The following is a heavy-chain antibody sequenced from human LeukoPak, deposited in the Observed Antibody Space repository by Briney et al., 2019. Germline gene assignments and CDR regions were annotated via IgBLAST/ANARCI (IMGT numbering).Heavy chain of an antibody. D-gene: IGHD3-3*01. CDR3: AKESFWSTNAFDI. Sequence: PGGSLRLSCAASGFTLSDHYMDWVRQAPGQGLEWVSAISGSGGSTYYAGSVKGRFTISRDNSKKTLYLQMNSLRAEDTAVYYCAKESFWSTNAFDIWGQGTMVTVSS. V-gene: IGHV3-23*01. CDR1: GFTLSDHY. CDR2: ISGSGGST. J-gene: IGHJ3*02.